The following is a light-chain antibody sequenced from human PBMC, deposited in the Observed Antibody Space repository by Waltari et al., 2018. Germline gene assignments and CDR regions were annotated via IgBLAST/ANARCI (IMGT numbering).Light chain of an antibody. V-gene: IGKV3-11*01. Sequence: EIVLTQSPVTLSLSPGERATLSCRASQSVSSYLTWYQQKPGQAPRLLIYDASNRATGIPARFRGSGSGTDFTLTISSLEPEDVAVYYCQQRSNWPPALTFGGGTKVEVK. CDR2: DAS. J-gene: IGKJ4*01. CDR1: QSVSSY. CDR3: QQRSNWPPALT.